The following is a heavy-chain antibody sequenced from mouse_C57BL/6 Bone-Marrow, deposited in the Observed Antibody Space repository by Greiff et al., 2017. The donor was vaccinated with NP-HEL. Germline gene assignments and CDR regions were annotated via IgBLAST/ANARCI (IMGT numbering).Heavy chain of an antibody. J-gene: IGHJ4*01. CDR2: IDPSDSYT. D-gene: IGHD2-1*01. CDR1: GYTFTSYW. Sequence: QVQLKQPGAELVRPGTSVKLSCKASGYTFTSYWMHWVKQRPGQGLEWIGVIDPSDSYTNYNQKFKGKATLTVDTSSSTAYTQLSSLTSEDSAVYYCARGNGNALYYYAMDYWGQGTSVTVSS. CDR3: ARGNGNALYYYAMDY. V-gene: IGHV1-59*01.